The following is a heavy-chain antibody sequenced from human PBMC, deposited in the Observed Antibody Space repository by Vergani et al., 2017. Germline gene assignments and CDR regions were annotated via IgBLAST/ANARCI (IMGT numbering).Heavy chain of an antibody. CDR2: IYYSGST. J-gene: IGHJ6*02. CDR1: GGSISSGGYY. Sequence: QVQLQQWGAGLLKPSQTLSLTCTVSGGSISSGGYYCSWIRQHPGKGLEWIGYIYYSGSTYYNPSLKSRVTISVDPAKNQFSLKLSVVTAADTAVYYCAREPRSGSYDWFDSPTCGMDVWGQGTTVTVSS. CDR3: AREPRSGSYDWFDSPTCGMDV. V-gene: IGHV4-31*03. D-gene: IGHD1-26*01.